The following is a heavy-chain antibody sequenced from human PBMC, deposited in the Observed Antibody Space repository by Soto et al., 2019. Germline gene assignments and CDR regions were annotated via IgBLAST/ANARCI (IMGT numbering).Heavy chain of an antibody. CDR2: IWYDGSYK. D-gene: IGHD3-16*01. J-gene: IGHJ4*02. CDR3: ARDSKGGTVYYFDS. CDR1: GFTFSSYG. V-gene: IGHV3-33*01. Sequence: GGSLRLSCAASGFTFSSYGMHWVRQAPGKGLEWVAVIWYDGSYKYYADSVKGRFTISRDNSKNTLYLQMNSLRAEDTAVYYCARDSKGGTVYYFDSWGQGTLVTVSS.